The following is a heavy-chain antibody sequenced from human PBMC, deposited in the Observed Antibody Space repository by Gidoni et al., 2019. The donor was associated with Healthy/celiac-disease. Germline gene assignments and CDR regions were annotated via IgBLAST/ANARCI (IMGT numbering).Heavy chain of an antibody. CDR1: CGSFSGYY. D-gene: IGHD6-19*01. V-gene: IGHV4-34*01. Sequence: QVQLQQWGAGLLKPSEPLSLTCAVYCGSFSGYYWTWIRQPPGKGLEWIGEINHSGSTNYNPARKSRGTISVETSKNQFSLKLSAVTAADKAVYYCARGGGTGWYGWDVDYWGQGTLVTVSS. CDR3: ARGGGTGWYGWDVDY. CDR2: INHSGST. J-gene: IGHJ4*02.